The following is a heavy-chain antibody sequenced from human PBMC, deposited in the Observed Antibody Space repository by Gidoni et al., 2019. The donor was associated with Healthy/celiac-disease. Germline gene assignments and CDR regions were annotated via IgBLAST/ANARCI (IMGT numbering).Heavy chain of an antibody. D-gene: IGHD2-15*01. J-gene: IGHJ6*02. CDR1: GFTFSSYA. CDR3: ARGPDCSGGSCYVVGGMDV. Sequence: EVQLVESGEGLVQPGGSLRLSCAASGFTFSSYAMNWVRQAPGKGLEYVSAISSNGGSTYYADSVKGRFTISRDNSKNTLYLQMGSLRAEDMAVYYCARGPDCSGGSCYVVGGMDVWGQGTTVTVSS. V-gene: IGHV3-64*02. CDR2: ISSNGGST.